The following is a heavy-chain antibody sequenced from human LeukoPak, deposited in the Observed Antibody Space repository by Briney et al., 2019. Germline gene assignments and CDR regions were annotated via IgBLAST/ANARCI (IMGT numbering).Heavy chain of an antibody. Sequence: SETLSLTCTVSGGSISSGSYYWSWIRQPAGKGLEWIGRIYTSGSTNCNPSLKSRVTISVDTSKNQFSLKLSSVTAADTAVYYCARGDFWSGYEDYWGQGTLVTVSS. CDR2: IYTSGST. D-gene: IGHD3-3*01. J-gene: IGHJ4*02. CDR1: GGSISSGSYY. CDR3: ARGDFWSGYEDY. V-gene: IGHV4-61*02.